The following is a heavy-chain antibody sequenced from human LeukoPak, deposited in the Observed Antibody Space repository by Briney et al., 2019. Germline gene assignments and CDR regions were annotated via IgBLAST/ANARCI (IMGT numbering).Heavy chain of an antibody. Sequence: GGSLRLSCAASGFTFSSDAMRWVRQAPGKGLEWVSAISSSGGSTYYADSVRGRFIISRDSSKNTLYLQMNSLRAEDTAVYYCAKEGGRDWNFGFDYWGQGTLVTVSS. J-gene: IGHJ4*02. CDR2: ISSSGGST. CDR1: GFTFSSDA. D-gene: IGHD1-7*01. V-gene: IGHV3-23*01. CDR3: AKEGGRDWNFGFDY.